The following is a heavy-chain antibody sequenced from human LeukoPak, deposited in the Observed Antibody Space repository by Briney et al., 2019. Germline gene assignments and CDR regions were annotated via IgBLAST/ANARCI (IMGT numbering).Heavy chain of an antibody. V-gene: IGHV4-39*01. J-gene: IGHJ5*02. Sequence: PPETLSLTCTVSGGSISSTSYYWGWIRQPPGKGLEWIGSIYYSGSTYYNPSLKSRVTISVDTSRNQFSLKLSSVTAADTAVYYCARRGPMRQPNWFDPWGQGTLVTVSS. CDR3: ARRGPMRQPNWFDP. D-gene: IGHD3-22*01. CDR2: IYYSGST. CDR1: GGSISSTSYY.